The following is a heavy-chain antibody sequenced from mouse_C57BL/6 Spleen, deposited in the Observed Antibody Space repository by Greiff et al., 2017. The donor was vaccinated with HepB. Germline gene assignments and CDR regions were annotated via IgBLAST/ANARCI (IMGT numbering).Heavy chain of an antibody. V-gene: IGHV1-26*01. CDR2: INPNNGGT. D-gene: IGHD2-3*01. CDR3: ARRGRYDGYSVYAMDY. Sequence: EVQLQQSGPELVKPGASVKISCKASGYTFTDYYMNWVKQSHGKSLEWIGDINPNNGGTSYNQKFKGKATLTVDKSSSTAYMELRSLTSEDSAVYYCARRGRYDGYSVYAMDYWGQGTSVTVSS. J-gene: IGHJ4*01. CDR1: GYTFTDYY.